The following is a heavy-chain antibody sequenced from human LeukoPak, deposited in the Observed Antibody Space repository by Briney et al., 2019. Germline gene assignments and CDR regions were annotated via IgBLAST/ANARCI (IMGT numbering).Heavy chain of an antibody. CDR1: GGSFSRYY. CDR3: ARVRYCSGGSCSLFDY. D-gene: IGHD2-15*01. V-gene: IGHV4-34*01. CDR2: INHRGST. Sequence: SETLSLTCAVNGGSFSRYYWSWIRQPPGKGLEWIGEINHRGSTNYNPSLKSRVTISVDTSKNQFSLKLSSVTAADTAVYYCARVRYCSGGSCSLFDYWGQGTLVTVSS. J-gene: IGHJ4*02.